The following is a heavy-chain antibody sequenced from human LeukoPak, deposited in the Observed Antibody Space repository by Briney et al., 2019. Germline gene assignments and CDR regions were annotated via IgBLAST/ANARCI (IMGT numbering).Heavy chain of an antibody. CDR3: ARVQDDYGMDV. CDR1: GYSFTTYY. CDR2: INPSGGST. Sequence: ASVKVSCKASGYSFTTYYIHWVRQAPGQGLEWMGIINPSGGSTSYAQRFQGRVTMTRDTSTSTVYMELSSLRSEDTAVHYCARVQDDYGMDVRGQGTTVTVSS. V-gene: IGHV1-46*01. D-gene: IGHD2-15*01. J-gene: IGHJ6*02.